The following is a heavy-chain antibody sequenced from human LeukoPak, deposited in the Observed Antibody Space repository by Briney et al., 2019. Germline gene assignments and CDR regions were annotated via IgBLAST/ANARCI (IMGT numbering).Heavy chain of an antibody. CDR3: AKDPHLISESYSESGATGD. Sequence: GGSLRLPCAASGFTFSSYAMSWVRQAPGKGLEWVSAISGSGGSTYYADSVKGRFTISRDNSKNTLYLQMSSLRAEDTAVYYCAKDPHLISESYSESGATGDWGQGTLVTVSS. D-gene: IGHD1-26*01. CDR2: ISGSGGST. CDR1: GFTFSSYA. V-gene: IGHV3-23*01. J-gene: IGHJ4*02.